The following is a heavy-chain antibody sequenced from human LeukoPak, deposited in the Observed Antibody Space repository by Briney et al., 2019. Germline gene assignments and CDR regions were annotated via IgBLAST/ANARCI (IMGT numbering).Heavy chain of an antibody. Sequence: GGSLTLSCVASGFTFSSYAMSWVRETPARGLEWVSSLRGNGDAFYADSVKGRFTLSRDESRNTVYLQLNKLRVEDTAIYYCAKASWVSTADAVLWGQGTVVTVSS. CDR3: AKASWVSTADAVL. CDR1: GFTFSSYA. J-gene: IGHJ4*02. CDR2: LRGNGDA. D-gene: IGHD3-16*01. V-gene: IGHV3-23*01.